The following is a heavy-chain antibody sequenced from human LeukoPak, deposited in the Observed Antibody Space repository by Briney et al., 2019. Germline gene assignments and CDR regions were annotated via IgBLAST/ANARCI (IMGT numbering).Heavy chain of an antibody. CDR3: ARWPIAAAPPVYYFDY. D-gene: IGHD6-13*01. V-gene: IGHV3-21*01. CDR2: ISSSTSHI. Sequence: PGGSLRLSCAASGFTFSSYNMNWVRQAPGKGLEWVSSISSSTSHIYYADSVTGRFTISRDNAKNSLHLQMNSLRAEDTAVYYCARWPIAAAPPVYYFDYWGQGTLVTVSS. CDR1: GFTFSSYN. J-gene: IGHJ4*02.